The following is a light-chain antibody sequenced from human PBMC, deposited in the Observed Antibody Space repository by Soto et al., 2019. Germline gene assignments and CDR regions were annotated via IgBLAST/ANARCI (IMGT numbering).Light chain of an antibody. CDR1: QGIRSY. CDR2: AAS. CDR3: QQYYSFPRT. Sequence: VIRMIQSPTLLSASTGDRFTISCLMIQGIRSYLDWYQQKTGKAPELLIYAASTLQSGVPSRFSGSGSGTDFTLTTSCLQSEDFETYYCQQYYSFPRTFGQGTRLEIK. V-gene: IGKV1D-8*01. J-gene: IGKJ5*01.